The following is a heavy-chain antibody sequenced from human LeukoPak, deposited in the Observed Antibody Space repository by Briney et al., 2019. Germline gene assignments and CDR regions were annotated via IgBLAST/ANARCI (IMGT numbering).Heavy chain of an antibody. CDR1: GYTFTGHY. CDR2: INPNSGGI. CDR3: ARDPRRKGYFDY. V-gene: IGHV1-2*02. Sequence: ASVKVSCKASGYTFTGHYMHWVRQAPGQGLEWMGWINPNSGGINYAQKFQGRVTMTRDTSISTVYMELSSLRSDDTAVYYCARDPRRKGYFDYWGQGTLVTVSS. J-gene: IGHJ4*02.